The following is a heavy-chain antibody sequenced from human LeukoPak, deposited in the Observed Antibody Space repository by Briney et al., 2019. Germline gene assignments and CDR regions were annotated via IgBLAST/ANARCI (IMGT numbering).Heavy chain of an antibody. CDR3: ARGLRSGWSHYFDY. J-gene: IGHJ4*02. D-gene: IGHD6-19*01. Sequence: SETLSLTCTVSGGSISSSSYYWSWIRQPPGKGLEWIGYIYYSGSTNYNPSLKSRVTISVDTSKNQFSLKLSSVTAADTAVYYCARGLRSGWSHYFDYWGQGTLVTVSS. V-gene: IGHV4-61*01. CDR2: IYYSGST. CDR1: GGSISSSSYY.